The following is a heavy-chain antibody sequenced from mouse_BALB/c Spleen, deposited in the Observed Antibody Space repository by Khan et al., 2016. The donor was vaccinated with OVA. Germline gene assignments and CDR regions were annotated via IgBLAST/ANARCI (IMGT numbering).Heavy chain of an antibody. CDR3: ARSYGSWTMDY. V-gene: IGHV3-8*02. D-gene: IGHD1-1*01. J-gene: IGHJ4*01. CDR2: VTYSGNT. CDR1: GDSITSGF. Sequence: EVKLVESGPNLVKPSQTLSLTCSVTGDSITSGFWNWIRKFPGNKFEYMGYVTYSGNTYYNPSLKSRISFTRDTSKSQYYLQLNSVTTEDTATYFCARSYGSWTMDYWGQGTSVTVSS.